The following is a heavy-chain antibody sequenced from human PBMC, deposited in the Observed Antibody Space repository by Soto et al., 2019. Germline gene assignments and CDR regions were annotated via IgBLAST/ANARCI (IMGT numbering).Heavy chain of an antibody. V-gene: IGHV4-31*03. CDR2: IYYSGST. CDR3: ARACWGGDCYRKYYFDY. D-gene: IGHD2-21*02. Sequence: TSETLSLTCTVSGGSISSGGYYWSWIRQHPGKGLEWIGYIYYSGSTYYNPSLKSRVTISVDTSKNQFSLTLSSVTAADTAVYYCARACWGGDCYRKYYFDYWGQGTLVTVSS. CDR1: GGSISSGGYY. J-gene: IGHJ4*02.